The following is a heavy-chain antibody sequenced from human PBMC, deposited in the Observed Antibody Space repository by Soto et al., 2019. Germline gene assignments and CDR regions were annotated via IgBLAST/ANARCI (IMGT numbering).Heavy chain of an antibody. D-gene: IGHD3-3*01. J-gene: IGHJ6*02. CDR1: GFTFSSYA. V-gene: IGHV3-23*01. Sequence: EVQLLESGGGLVQPGGSLRLSCAASGFTFSSYAMSWVRQAPGKGLEWVSAISGSGGSTYYADSVKGRFTISRDNSKNTLYLQMNSLRAEDTAVYYCAKTSRFLESGGYYYGMDVWGQGTTVTVSS. CDR2: ISGSGGST. CDR3: AKTSRFLESGGYYYGMDV.